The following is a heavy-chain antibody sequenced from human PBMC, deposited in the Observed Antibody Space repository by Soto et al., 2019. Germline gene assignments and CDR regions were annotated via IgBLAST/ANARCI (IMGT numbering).Heavy chain of an antibody. V-gene: IGHV3-23*01. CDR3: AKDLDYYYGSGSYLSGFDY. J-gene: IGHJ4*02. D-gene: IGHD3-10*01. CDR2: ISGSGGST. CDR1: GFTFSSYA. Sequence: EVQLLESGGGLVQPGGSLRLSCAASGFTFSSYAMSWVRQAPGKGLEWVSAISGSGGSTYYAGSVKGRFTISRDNSKNTLYLQMNSLRAEDTAVYYCAKDLDYYYGSGSYLSGFDYWGQGTLVTVSS.